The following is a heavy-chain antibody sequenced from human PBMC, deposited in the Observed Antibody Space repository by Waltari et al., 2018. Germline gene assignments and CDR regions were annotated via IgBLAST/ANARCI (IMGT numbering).Heavy chain of an antibody. Sequence: EVQLVESGGGLVQPGGSLRLACAASGFTFSSYSMNWVRQAPGKGLEWVSYISSSSSTIYYADSVKGRFTISRDNAKNSLYLQMNSLRAEDTAVYYCASNDIAAAQDWFDPWGQGTLVTVSS. CDR3: ASNDIAAAQDWFDP. CDR2: ISSSSSTI. CDR1: GFTFSSYS. D-gene: IGHD6-13*01. V-gene: IGHV3-48*04. J-gene: IGHJ5*02.